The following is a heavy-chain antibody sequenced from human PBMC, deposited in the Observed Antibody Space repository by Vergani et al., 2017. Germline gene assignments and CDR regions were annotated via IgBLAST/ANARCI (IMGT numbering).Heavy chain of an antibody. CDR2: ISWNSGSI. CDR3: AKDKDGSDYVEGWFDP. Sequence: EVQLVESGGGLVKPGGSLRLSCAASGFTFDDYAMHWVRQAPGKGLEWVSGISWNSGSIGYADSVKGRFTISRDNAKNSLYLQMNSLRAEDTALYYCAKDKDGSDYVEGWFDPWGQGTLVTVSS. J-gene: IGHJ5*02. V-gene: IGHV3-9*01. CDR1: GFTFDDYA. D-gene: IGHD4-17*01.